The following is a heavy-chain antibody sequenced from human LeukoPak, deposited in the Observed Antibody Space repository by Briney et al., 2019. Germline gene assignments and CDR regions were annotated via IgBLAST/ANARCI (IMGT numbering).Heavy chain of an antibody. CDR2: INPSGGST. J-gene: IGHJ5*02. Sequence: ASVNVSCKASVYTFTSYYMHWVRQAPGQGLEWMGIINPSGGSTSYAQKFQGRVTMTRDTSTSTVYMELSSLRSEDTAVYYCARGMSRYCSSTSCYRWFDPWGQGTLVTVSS. D-gene: IGHD2-2*02. V-gene: IGHV1-46*01. CDR1: VYTFTSYY. CDR3: ARGMSRYCSSTSCYRWFDP.